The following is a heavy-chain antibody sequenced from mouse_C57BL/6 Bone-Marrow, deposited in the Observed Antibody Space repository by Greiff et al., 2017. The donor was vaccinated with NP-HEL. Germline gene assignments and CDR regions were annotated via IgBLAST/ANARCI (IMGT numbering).Heavy chain of an antibody. CDR1: GYTFTSYW. D-gene: IGHD2-3*01. J-gene: IGHJ3*01. CDR2: IDPSDSYT. Sequence: VQLQQPGAELVMPGASVKLSCKASGYTFTSYWMHWVKQRPGQGLEWIGEIDPSDSYTNYNQKFKGKSTLTVDKSSSTAYMQLGSLTSEDSAVYYCAREDGYYWFAYWGQGTLVTVSA. V-gene: IGHV1-69*01. CDR3: AREDGYYWFAY.